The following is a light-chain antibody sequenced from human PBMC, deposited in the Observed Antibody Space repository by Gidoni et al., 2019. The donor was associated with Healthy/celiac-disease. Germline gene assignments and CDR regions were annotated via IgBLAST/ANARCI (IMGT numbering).Light chain of an antibody. CDR3: CSYAGSSTLYV. J-gene: IGLJ1*01. CDR1: SSDVRSYNL. Sequence: QSALTQPASVPGSPGQSITISCTGTSSDVRSYNLVSWYQQHPGKAPKLMIYEGSKRPSGVSNRFSGSKSGNTASLTISGLQAEDEAAYYCCSYAGSSTLYVFGTGTKVTVL. CDR2: EGS. V-gene: IGLV2-23*01.